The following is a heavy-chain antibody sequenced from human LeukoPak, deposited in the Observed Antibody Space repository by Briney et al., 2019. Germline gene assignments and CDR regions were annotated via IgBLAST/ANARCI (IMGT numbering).Heavy chain of an antibody. CDR2: ITSSGHST. CDR1: GFTFSSYA. V-gene: IGHV3-23*01. D-gene: IGHD2-8*02. Sequence: PGGSLRLSCAASGFTFSSYAMSWVRQAPGKGLEWVSVITSSGHSTNYADSVRGRFTISRDTSKTTLYLQMNSLRAEDTAVYYCAKEVLGYFDYWGQGTLVTVCS. CDR3: AKEVLGYFDY. J-gene: IGHJ4*02.